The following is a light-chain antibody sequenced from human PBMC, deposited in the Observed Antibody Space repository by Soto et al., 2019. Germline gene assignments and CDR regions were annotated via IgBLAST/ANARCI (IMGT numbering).Light chain of an antibody. CDR2: DAS. V-gene: IGKV1-5*01. CDR1: QSVSGS. J-gene: IGKJ1*01. CDR3: QQYNSYSWT. Sequence: DIQMTQSPSTLSASVGDRVTITCRASQSVSGSLAWYQQKSGRPPKVLIYDASSLESGVPSRFSGSGSGTEFTLTISSLQPDDFATYYCQQYNSYSWTFGQGTKVDIK.